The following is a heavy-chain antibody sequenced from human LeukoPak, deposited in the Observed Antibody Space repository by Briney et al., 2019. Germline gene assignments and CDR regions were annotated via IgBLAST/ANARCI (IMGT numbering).Heavy chain of an antibody. D-gene: IGHD3-22*01. V-gene: IGHV4-59*01. J-gene: IGHJ6*03. CDR3: ARDSTPGYYYDSSGYYPYYYYYMDV. CDR2: MSYSGST. CDR1: SVSINNYF. Sequence: SETLSLTCTVSSVSINNYFWSWIRQSPGKGLEWIGYMSYSGSTNFNPSLKSRVTISRDKSKNQFSLKLNSVTAADTAVYYCARDSTPGYYYDSSGYYPYYYYYMDVWGKGTTVTVSS.